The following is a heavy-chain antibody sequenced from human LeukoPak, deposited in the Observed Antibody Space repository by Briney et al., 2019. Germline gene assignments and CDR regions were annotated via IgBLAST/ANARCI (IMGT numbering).Heavy chain of an antibody. Sequence: SETLSLTCTVSGYSLSSGFYWGWIRQPPGKGLEWIGSIYHSGSTYYNPSLKSRVTISVDTSKNQFSLKLSSVTAADTAVYYCASNGKSTSLFDYWGQGTLVTVYS. CDR1: GYSLSSGFY. V-gene: IGHV4-38-2*02. CDR3: ASNGKSTSLFDY. CDR2: IYHSGST. J-gene: IGHJ4*02. D-gene: IGHD2-8*01.